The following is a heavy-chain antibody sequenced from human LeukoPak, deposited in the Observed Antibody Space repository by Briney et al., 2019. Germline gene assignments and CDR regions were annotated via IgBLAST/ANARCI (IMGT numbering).Heavy chain of an antibody. CDR2: IYYSGST. Sequence: SETLSLTCTVSGGSISNYYWSWIRQPPGKGLEWIGYIYYSGSTNYNPSLKSRVTISVDTSKNQFSLKLSSVTAADTAVYYCARDRSEFDYWGHGTLVTVSS. CDR1: GGSISNYY. CDR3: ARDRSEFDY. V-gene: IGHV4-59*01. J-gene: IGHJ4*01.